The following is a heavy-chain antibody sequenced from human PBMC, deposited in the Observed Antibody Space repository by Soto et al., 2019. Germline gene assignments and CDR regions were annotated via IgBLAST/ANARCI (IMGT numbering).Heavy chain of an antibody. CDR2: IDPNVGGGT. V-gene: IGHV1-2*02. Sequence: QVHLMQSGAGVRQPGASVTLSCKASGFTFIGHYVHWVRQAPGQGLEWLGWIDPNVGGGTVYAQKFQGRVSMTADTSTSVAHMDLSSLGGDDTAVYFCVGSRTGALDYWGPGALVTVSS. J-gene: IGHJ4*02. D-gene: IGHD7-27*01. CDR3: VGSRTGALDY. CDR1: GFTFIGHY.